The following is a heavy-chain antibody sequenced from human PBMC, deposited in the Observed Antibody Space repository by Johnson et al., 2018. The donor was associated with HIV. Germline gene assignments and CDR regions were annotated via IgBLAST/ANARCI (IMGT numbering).Heavy chain of an antibody. Sequence: QVQLVESGGGVVQPGGSLRLSCAASGFTFNYYGIHWVRQAPGKGLEWVAFVRHDGSNKYYADSVKGRFTISRDNSKNTLYLQMNSLRAEDTAVYYCARAVTPFGDWEAFDIWG. CDR2: VRHDGSNK. V-gene: IGHV3-30*02. D-gene: IGHD3-10*01. CDR1: GFTFNYYG. J-gene: IGHJ3*02. CDR3: ARAVTPFGDWEAFDI.